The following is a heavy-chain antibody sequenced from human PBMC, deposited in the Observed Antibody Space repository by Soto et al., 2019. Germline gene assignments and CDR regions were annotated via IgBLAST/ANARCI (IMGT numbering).Heavy chain of an antibody. CDR1: GDTFSFYS. V-gene: IGHV1-69*02. CDR2: FNPILSMS. D-gene: IGHD3-10*01. Sequence: QVQLVQSGAEVKKPGSSVKVSCKASGDTFSFYSINWVRQAPGLGLEWMGRFNPILSMSNSAQKFQGRVTLTADKSTSTAYMVLSSLSSEDTAMYYCATSYGSGSRAFDYWGQGALVTVSS. CDR3: ATSYGSGSRAFDY. J-gene: IGHJ4*02.